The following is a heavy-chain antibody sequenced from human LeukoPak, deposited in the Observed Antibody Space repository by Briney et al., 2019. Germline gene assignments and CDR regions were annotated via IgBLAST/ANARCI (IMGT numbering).Heavy chain of an antibody. D-gene: IGHD1-26*01. J-gene: IGHJ3*02. CDR3: AKTPIVIGAFDI. CDR1: GYTLTNYA. CDR2: INTNTGNP. Sequence: ASVKVSCKASGYTLTNYAMNWLRQAPGQGLEWMGWINTNTGNPTYSQGFTGRCVFSLDTSVTTAYLQMNSLRAEDTAVYYCAKTPIVIGAFDIWGQGTMVTVSS. V-gene: IGHV7-4-1*02.